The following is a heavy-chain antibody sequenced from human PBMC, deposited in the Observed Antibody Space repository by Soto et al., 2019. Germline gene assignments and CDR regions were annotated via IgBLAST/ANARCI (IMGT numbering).Heavy chain of an antibody. CDR3: ARDLMTLDPDFDY. D-gene: IGHD3-16*01. CDR1: GFTFSSYA. J-gene: IGHJ4*02. Sequence: GGSLRLSCAASGFTFSSYAMHWVRQAPGKGLEWVAVISYDGSNKYYADSVKGRFTTSRDNSKNTLYLQMNSLRAEDTAVYYCARDLMTLDPDFDYWGQGTLVTVSS. V-gene: IGHV3-30-3*01. CDR2: ISYDGSNK.